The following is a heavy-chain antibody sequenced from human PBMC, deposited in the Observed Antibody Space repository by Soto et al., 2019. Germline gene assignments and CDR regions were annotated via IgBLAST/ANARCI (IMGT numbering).Heavy chain of an antibody. CDR2: IIPIFGTA. CDR1: GGTFSSYA. CDR3: AAPGPLYCGGDCFN. Sequence: SVKVSCKASGGTFSSYAISWVRQAPGQGLEWMGGIIPIFGTANYAQKFQGRVTITADESTSTAYMELSSLRSEDTAVYYCAAPGPLYCGGDCFNWGQGTLVTVSS. D-gene: IGHD2-21*02. V-gene: IGHV1-69*13. J-gene: IGHJ4*02.